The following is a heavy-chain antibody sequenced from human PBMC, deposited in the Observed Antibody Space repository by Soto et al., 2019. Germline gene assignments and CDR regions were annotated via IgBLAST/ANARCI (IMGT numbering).Heavy chain of an antibody. CDR2: TYYRSNWYN. CDR3: SRARAPRYGSHGMDV. Sequence: SRALSLTYALSGENVSRNSSSRNYIRQSSSRGLEWLGRTYYRSNWYNDFAVSVKSRITINPDTAKNQFSLQLNPVTPEDTAVYYCSRARAPRYGSHGMDVWGQGTMVTVSS. CDR1: GENVSRNSSS. J-gene: IGHJ6*02. D-gene: IGHD1-26*01. V-gene: IGHV6-1*01.